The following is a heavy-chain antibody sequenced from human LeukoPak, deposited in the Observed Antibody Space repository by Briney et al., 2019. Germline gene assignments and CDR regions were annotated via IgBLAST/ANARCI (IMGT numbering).Heavy chain of an antibody. V-gene: IGHV3-7*03. CDR1: GFTCSSYW. Sequence: GVSLRLFCAASGFTCSSYWMSWVRQARGRGLQWVANIKQDGSEKYYADSVEGRFTISRDNAKNTLYLQMNSLRAEDTAVYYCAKLVVVTATYWYFDLWGRGTLVGVSS. J-gene: IGHJ2*01. CDR3: AKLVVVTATYWYFDL. CDR2: IKQDGSEK. D-gene: IGHD2-21*02.